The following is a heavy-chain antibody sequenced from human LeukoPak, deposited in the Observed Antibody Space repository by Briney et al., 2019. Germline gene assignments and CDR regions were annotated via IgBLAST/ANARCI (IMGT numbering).Heavy chain of an antibody. Sequence: GGSLRLSCAASGFTFSSYSMNWVRQAPGKGLEWVSYISSSSSTIYYADSAKGRFTISRDNAKNSLYLQMNSLRDEDTAVYYCARALLLWFGELPPGDYWGQGTLVTVSS. CDR1: GFTFSSYS. CDR2: ISSSSSTI. J-gene: IGHJ4*02. CDR3: ARALLLWFGELPPGDY. V-gene: IGHV3-48*02. D-gene: IGHD3-10*01.